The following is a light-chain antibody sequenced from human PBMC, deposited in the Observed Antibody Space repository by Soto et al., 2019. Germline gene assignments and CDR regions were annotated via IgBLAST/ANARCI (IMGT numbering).Light chain of an antibody. J-gene: IGLJ1*01. CDR3: CSYAGSSPYV. V-gene: IGLV2-23*01. Sequence: SVLTQPASRSGSPGQSVTISCTRANSDVGSYNLVSWYQQHPGKAPKLMIYEGSKRPSGVSNRFSGSKSGNTASLTISGLQAEDEADYYCCSYAGSSPYVFGTGTKVTVL. CDR1: NSDVGSYNL. CDR2: EGS.